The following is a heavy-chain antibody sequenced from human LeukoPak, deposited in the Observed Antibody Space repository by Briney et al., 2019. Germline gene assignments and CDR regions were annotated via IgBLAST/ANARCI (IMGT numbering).Heavy chain of an antibody. CDR3: AKDKGYSSGWYLLDP. Sequence: GGSLRLSCAASGFTFSTYAMNWVRQAPGKGLEWVSGISGSGDNTYYADSVKGRFSISRDNSKNTLYLQTNNLRAEDTAVYYCAKDKGYSSGWYLLDPWGQGTLVTVSS. CDR2: ISGSGDNT. V-gene: IGHV3-23*01. D-gene: IGHD6-19*01. J-gene: IGHJ5*02. CDR1: GFTFSTYA.